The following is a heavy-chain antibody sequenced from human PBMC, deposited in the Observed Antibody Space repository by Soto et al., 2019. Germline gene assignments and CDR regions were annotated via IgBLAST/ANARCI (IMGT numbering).Heavy chain of an antibody. V-gene: IGHV3-23*01. CDR1: GFNFSSDV. D-gene: IGHD1-26*01. CDR2: IFGSGVTT. Sequence: EVQLLESGGGLVQPGGSLRLSCAASGFNFSSDVMNWVRQIPGKRLEWVASIFGSGVTTYYADSVKGGFTISRDNSKNTLHLQRNSLRAEDTALYYCAKSQSGSFFAAFDLWGQGSLVTVSS. CDR3: AKSQSGSFFAAFDL. J-gene: IGHJ3*01.